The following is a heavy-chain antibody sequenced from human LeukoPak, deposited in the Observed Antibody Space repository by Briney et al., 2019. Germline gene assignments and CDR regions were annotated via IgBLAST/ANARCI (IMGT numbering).Heavy chain of an antibody. D-gene: IGHD5-12*01. CDR1: GYTLTELS. CDR2: FDPEDGET. V-gene: IGHV1-24*01. Sequence: ASVKVSCKVSGYTLTELSMHWVRQAPGKGLEWMGGFDPEDGETIYAQKFQGRVTMTEDTSTDTAYMELSSLRSEDAAVYYCATVPVPLYSGYDPYYFDYWGQGTLVTVSS. J-gene: IGHJ4*02. CDR3: ATVPVPLYSGYDPYYFDY.